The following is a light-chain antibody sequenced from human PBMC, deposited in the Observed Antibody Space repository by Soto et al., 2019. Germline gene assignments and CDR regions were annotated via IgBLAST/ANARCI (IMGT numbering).Light chain of an antibody. CDR2: SND. CDR1: SSNIGSNT. Sequence: QSVLTQAPSASGTPGQRVTISCSGSSSNIGSNTVNWYQQLPGTTPTVLIYSNDQRPPAVADGFSGSKSGTSASLAIGGLQSEDEADYYCAVWDASLNGWVFGGGTKLTVL. J-gene: IGLJ3*02. CDR3: AVWDASLNGWV. V-gene: IGLV1-44*01.